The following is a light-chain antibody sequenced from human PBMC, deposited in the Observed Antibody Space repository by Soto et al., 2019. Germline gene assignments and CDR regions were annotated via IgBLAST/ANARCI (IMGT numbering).Light chain of an antibody. CDR1: NIVSKS. CDR3: QVWDSSSDHVV. Sequence: SYELTQPPSVSVAPGKTARITCGGNNIVSKSVHWYQQKPGQAPVLVIYYDSDRPSGIPERFSGSNSGNTATLTISRVEDGDETDYYCQVWDSSSDHVVFGRGTKVTVL. V-gene: IGLV3-21*04. CDR2: YDS. J-gene: IGLJ2*01.